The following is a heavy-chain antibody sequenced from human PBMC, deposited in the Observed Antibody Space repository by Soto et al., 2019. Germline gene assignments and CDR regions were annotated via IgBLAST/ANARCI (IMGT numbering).Heavy chain of an antibody. Sequence: SETLSLTCTVSGGSISPGGYYWIWIRQHPGKGLEWIGYIYYSGSTYYNPSLKSRVTISVDTSKNQLSLKLSSVTAADTAVYYWARVCGGDCHHGMDVWGQGTTVT. CDR1: GGSISPGGYY. V-gene: IGHV4-31*03. CDR3: ARVCGGDCHHGMDV. CDR2: IYYSGST. J-gene: IGHJ6*02. D-gene: IGHD2-21*02.